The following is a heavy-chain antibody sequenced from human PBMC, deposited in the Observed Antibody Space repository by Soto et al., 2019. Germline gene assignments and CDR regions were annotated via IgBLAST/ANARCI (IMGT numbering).Heavy chain of an antibody. CDR3: ARYCVKGQGWDQYYYDSSGYNWFDP. Sequence: QVQLQESGPGLVKPSQTLSLTCTVSGGSISSGDYYWSWIRQPPGKGLEWIGYIYYSGSTYYNPSLKSRVTISVDTSKNQFSLKLSSVTAADTAVYYCARYCVKGQGWDQYYYDSSGYNWFDPWGQGTLVTVSS. CDR2: IYYSGST. V-gene: IGHV4-30-4*01. J-gene: IGHJ5*02. CDR1: GGSISSGDYY. D-gene: IGHD3-22*01.